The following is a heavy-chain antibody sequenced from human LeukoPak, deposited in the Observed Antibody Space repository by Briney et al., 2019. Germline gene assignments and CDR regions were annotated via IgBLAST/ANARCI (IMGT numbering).Heavy chain of an antibody. D-gene: IGHD3-9*01. V-gene: IGHV4-61*02. CDR1: GGSISSGSYY. Sequence: SETLSLTCTVSGGSISSGSYYWSWIRQPAGKGLEWIGRIYTSGSTNYNPSLKSRVTVSVDTSKNQFSLKLSSVTAADTAVYYCARGFGGYDILTGYPFGIQNAFDIWGQGTMVTVSS. CDR3: ARGFGGYDILTGYPFGIQNAFDI. J-gene: IGHJ3*02. CDR2: IYTSGST.